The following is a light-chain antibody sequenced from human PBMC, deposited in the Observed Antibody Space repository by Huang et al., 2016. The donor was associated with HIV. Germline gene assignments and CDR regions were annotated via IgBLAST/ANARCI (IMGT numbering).Light chain of an antibody. CDR2: DAS. J-gene: IGKJ5*01. V-gene: IGKV3-11*01. CDR3: RQRSNLAEFT. Sequence: EIALTQSPATLSLSPGERATLFCRASQSVSNYLAWYQQKPGQATRLLIYDASNRATSIPARFIGSGSGTDFTLTISSLEPEDFAVYYYRQRSNLAEFTFGQGTRLEI. CDR1: QSVSNY.